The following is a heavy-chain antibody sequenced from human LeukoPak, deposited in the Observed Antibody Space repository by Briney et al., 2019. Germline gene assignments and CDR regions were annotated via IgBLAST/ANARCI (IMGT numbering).Heavy chain of an antibody. D-gene: IGHD3-10*01. CDR1: GFTFSSYW. CDR3: ARAIRGSAVDTGDR. CDR2: IKNDGSEE. V-gene: IGHV3-7*01. Sequence: AVSLRLSCAASGFTFSSYWMRWVRQAPGKGLEGVANIKNDGSEEYYVDPVKGRFTISRDNAKNSLFVQMNSLTVEDTAVYYCARAIRGSAVDTGDRWGQGTLVTVSS. J-gene: IGHJ4*02.